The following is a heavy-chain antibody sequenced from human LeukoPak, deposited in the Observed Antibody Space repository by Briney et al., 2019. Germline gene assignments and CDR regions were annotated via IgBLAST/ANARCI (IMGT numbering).Heavy chain of an antibody. V-gene: IGHV1-46*01. CDR2: INPSGGST. D-gene: IGHD1-26*01. Sequence: GASVKVSCKASGYTFTGYYMHWVRQAPGQGLEWMGIINPSGGSTSYAQKFQGRVTITADKSTSTAYMELSSLRSEDTAVYYCARGSGSSLGFDYWGQGTLVTVSS. CDR1: GYTFTGYY. J-gene: IGHJ4*02. CDR3: ARGSGSSLGFDY.